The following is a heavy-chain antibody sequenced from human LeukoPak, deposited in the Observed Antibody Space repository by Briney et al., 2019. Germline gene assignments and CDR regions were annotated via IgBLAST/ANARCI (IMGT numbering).Heavy chain of an antibody. Sequence: PGGSLRLSCAASGFTFSSCSMNWVRQAPGKGLEWVSSISSSSSYIYYADSVKGRFTISRDNAKKSLYLQMTSLRAEATAVYYCARLTYCSSTSFGYCYYYYIDVWGKGTTVTVSS. V-gene: IGHV3-21*01. CDR1: GFTFSSCS. CDR3: ARLTYCSSTSFGYCYYYYIDV. D-gene: IGHD2-2*01. CDR2: ISSSSSYI. J-gene: IGHJ6*03.